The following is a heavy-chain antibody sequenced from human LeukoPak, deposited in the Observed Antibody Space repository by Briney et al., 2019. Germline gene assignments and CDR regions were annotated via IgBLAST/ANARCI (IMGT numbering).Heavy chain of an antibody. CDR1: GGSISSSNW. Sequence: SETLSLTCAVSGGSISSSNWWSWVRQPPGKGLEWIGEIYHSGSTNYNPSLKSRVTISVDKSKNQFSLKLSSVTAADTAVYYCARDGGYDFWTRDAFDIWGQGTMVTVSS. J-gene: IGHJ3*02. V-gene: IGHV4-4*02. D-gene: IGHD3-3*01. CDR2: IYHSGST. CDR3: ARDGGYDFWTRDAFDI.